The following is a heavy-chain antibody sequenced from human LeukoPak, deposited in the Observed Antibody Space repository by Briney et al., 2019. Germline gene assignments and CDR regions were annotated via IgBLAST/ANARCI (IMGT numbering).Heavy chain of an antibody. CDR3: ARVVRWSGYGGNSDAMDV. V-gene: IGHV3-48*02. D-gene: IGHD4-23*01. Sequence: QPGGSLRLSCAASGFTFSSYSMNWVRQAPGKGLEWVSYISGSSNTIYYADSVKGRFTISRDNAKNSLFLQMNSLRDEDTALYYCARVVRWSGYGGNSDAMDVWGQGTTVTVSS. CDR2: ISGSSNTI. J-gene: IGHJ6*02. CDR1: GFTFSSYS.